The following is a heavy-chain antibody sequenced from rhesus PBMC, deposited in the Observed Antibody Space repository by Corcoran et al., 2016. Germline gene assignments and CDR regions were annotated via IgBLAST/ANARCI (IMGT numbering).Heavy chain of an antibody. CDR1: GLSLSTSGMR. CDR2: IDWDDDK. Sequence: QVTLKESGPALVKPTQTLTRTCTCSGLSLSTSGMRVSWIRQPPGKALEWLARIDWDDDKYSSTSLKCRLTISKDTSKNHVVLTLTNMDPVDTATYYCARVVLYSGSWNWDYHSWDVWGRGVLVTVSS. D-gene: IGHD6-25*01. J-gene: IGHJ5-2*02. CDR3: ARVVLYSGSWNWDYHSWDV. V-gene: IGHV2S2*01.